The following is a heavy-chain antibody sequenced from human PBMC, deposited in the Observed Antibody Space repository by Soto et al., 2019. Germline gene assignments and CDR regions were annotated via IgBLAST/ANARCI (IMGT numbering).Heavy chain of an antibody. J-gene: IGHJ3*01. CDR3: AGAIRIAAAAFDV. V-gene: IGHV1-69*06. D-gene: IGHD6-13*01. CDR2: IIPIFGST. CDR1: GHTFSNYA. Sequence: QVQLVQSGAEVKKPGSSVRVSCKASGHTFSNYALSWVRQAPGQGPEWMGQIIPIFGSTNYAQKFQGRVTITADKSTHSISLELNSLRSEYTAVYYCAGAIRIAAAAFDVWGQGTVVTVSS.